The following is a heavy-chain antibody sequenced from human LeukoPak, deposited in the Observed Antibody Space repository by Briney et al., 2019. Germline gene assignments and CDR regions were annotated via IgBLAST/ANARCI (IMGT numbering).Heavy chain of an antibody. D-gene: IGHD3-22*01. Sequence: SETLSLTCTVSGVSISSSSYYWGWIRQPPGKGLEWIGSIYYSGSTYYNPSLKSRVTISVDTSKNQFSLKLSSVTAADTAVYYCALNSYYYDSSGYYYFDYWGQGTLVTVSS. V-gene: IGHV4-39*01. CDR2: IYYSGST. CDR1: GVSISSSSYY. CDR3: ALNSYYYDSSGYYYFDY. J-gene: IGHJ4*02.